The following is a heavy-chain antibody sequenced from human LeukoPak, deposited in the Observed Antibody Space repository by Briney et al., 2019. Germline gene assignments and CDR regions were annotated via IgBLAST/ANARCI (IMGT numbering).Heavy chain of an antibody. Sequence: PSETLSLTCTVSGGSISSSNYYWGWIRQPPGKGLEWIGSIYYSGSTYYNPSLKSRVTISVDTSKNQFSLKLSSVTAADTAVYYCARGTYYFDYWGQGTLVTVSS. CDR3: ARGTYYFDY. CDR1: GGSISSSNYY. V-gene: IGHV4-39*07. CDR2: IYYSGST. J-gene: IGHJ4*02.